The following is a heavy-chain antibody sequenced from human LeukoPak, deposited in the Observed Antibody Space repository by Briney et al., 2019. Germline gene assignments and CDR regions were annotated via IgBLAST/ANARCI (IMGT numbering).Heavy chain of an antibody. CDR3: ATDLG. J-gene: IGHJ4*02. D-gene: IGHD4-17*01. CDR2: VDHDGSGT. Sequence: QAGGSLRLSCAASGFSFTSYWMHWVRQPPGKGLVGVSRVDHDGSGTAYADSVTGRFTISRDNAKNTVYLQMNSLRAEDTAVYYCATDLGWGQGTLVTVSS. CDR1: GFSFTSYW. V-gene: IGHV3-74*01.